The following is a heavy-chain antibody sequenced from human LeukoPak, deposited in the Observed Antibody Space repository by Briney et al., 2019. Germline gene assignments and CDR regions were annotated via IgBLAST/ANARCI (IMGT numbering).Heavy chain of an antibody. Sequence: GGSLRLSCAASGFTFSTYAMSWVRQAPGKGLEWVSTISGNGGSTYYADSVRGRFTISRDNSKNTLYLQMNSLRAEDTAVYYCAKDQGGYYFDYWGQGTLVTVSS. CDR2: ISGNGGST. J-gene: IGHJ4*02. CDR1: GFTFSTYA. V-gene: IGHV3-23*01. CDR3: AKDQGGYYFDY.